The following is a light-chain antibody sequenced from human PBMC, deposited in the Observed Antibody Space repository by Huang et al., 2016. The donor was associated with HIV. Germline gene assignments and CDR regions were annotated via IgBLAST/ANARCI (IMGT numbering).Light chain of an antibody. V-gene: IGKV3-15*01. Sequence: EIVMTQSPATLSVSPGERATLSCRASQSVSSNLAWYQQKPGQAPRLLSYGASTRATGIPARFSCSGSGTEFTLTISSLQSEDFAVYYCQQYNNWPPLTFGRGTKVEIK. CDR3: QQYNNWPPLT. J-gene: IGKJ4*01. CDR2: GAS. CDR1: QSVSSN.